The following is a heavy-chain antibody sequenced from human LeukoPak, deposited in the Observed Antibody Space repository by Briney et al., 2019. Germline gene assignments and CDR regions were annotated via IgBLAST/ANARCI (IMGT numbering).Heavy chain of an antibody. V-gene: IGHV4-39*07. Sequence: SETLSLTCTVSGGSISSSSYYWGWIRQPPGKGLEWIGSIYYSGSTYYNPSLKSRVTISVDTSKNQFSLKLSSVTAADTAVYYCARDPRGYGSGSYYSPWGQGTLVTVSS. CDR3: ARDPRGYGSGSYYSP. CDR2: IYYSGST. J-gene: IGHJ4*02. CDR1: GGSISSSSYY. D-gene: IGHD3-10*01.